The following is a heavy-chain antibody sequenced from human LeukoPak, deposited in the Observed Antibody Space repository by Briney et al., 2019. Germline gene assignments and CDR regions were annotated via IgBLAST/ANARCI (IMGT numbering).Heavy chain of an antibody. CDR2: INHSVST. D-gene: IGHD3-22*01. CDR1: GGSLSDYY. Sequence: SETLSLTCAVYGGSLSDYYWSWFRQPPGKGLEWIGEINHSVSTDYNPSLKSRVTISVDTSKNQFSLKLSSVTAADTAVYHCAYSSGYQQQWGQGTLVTVSS. V-gene: IGHV4-34*01. J-gene: IGHJ1*01. CDR3: AYSSGYQQQ.